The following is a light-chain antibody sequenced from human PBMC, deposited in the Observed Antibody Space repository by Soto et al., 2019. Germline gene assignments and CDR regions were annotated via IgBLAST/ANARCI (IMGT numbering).Light chain of an antibody. V-gene: IGKV3-20*01. CDR3: QQYGSSPGT. CDR2: GAS. J-gene: IGKJ1*01. CDR1: QSVTSNY. Sequence: EIVLTQSPGTLSSYPGERATLSCRASQSVTSNYLAWYQQKPVQAPRILIFGASIRATGLPDRFSGGGSGTDFNLTISRLEPDSFAVYYCQQYGSSPGTFGQGTKWEIQ.